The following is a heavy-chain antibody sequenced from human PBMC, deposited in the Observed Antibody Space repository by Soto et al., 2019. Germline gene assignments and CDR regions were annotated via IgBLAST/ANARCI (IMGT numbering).Heavy chain of an antibody. J-gene: IGHJ3*02. CDR2: IYYSGST. CDR3: ARDRPHYYGSGKGAFDI. CDR1: GGSISSGGYY. V-gene: IGHV4-31*03. Sequence: QVQLQESGLGLVKPSQTLSLTCTVSGGSISSGGYYWSWIRRHPGKGLEWIGYIYYSGSTYYNPSLKSRVTISVDTSKNQFSLKLSSVTAADTAVYYCARDRPHYYGSGKGAFDIWGQGTMVTVSS. D-gene: IGHD3-10*01.